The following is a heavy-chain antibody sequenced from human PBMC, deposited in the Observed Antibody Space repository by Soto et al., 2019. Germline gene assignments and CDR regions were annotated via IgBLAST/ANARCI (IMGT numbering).Heavy chain of an antibody. Sequence: GASVKVSCKASGYTFTSYDINWVRQATGQGLEWMGRIIPILGIANYAQKFQGRVTITADKSTSTAYMELSSLRSEDTAVYYCARGEDSIVVVPAATNWFDPWGQGTLVTVSS. V-gene: IGHV1-69*04. CDR2: IIPILGIA. J-gene: IGHJ5*02. CDR1: GYTFTSYD. D-gene: IGHD2-2*01. CDR3: ARGEDSIVVVPAATNWFDP.